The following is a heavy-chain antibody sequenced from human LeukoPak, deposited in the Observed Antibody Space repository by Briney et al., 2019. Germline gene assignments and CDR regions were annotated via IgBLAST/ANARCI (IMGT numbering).Heavy chain of an antibody. Sequence: GGSLRLSCAASGFTFSSYAMSWVRQAPGKGLEWVSGISWNSGSIGYADSVKGRFTISRDNAKNSLYLQMNSLRAEDMALYYCATSIAAQDAFDIWGQGTMVTVSS. J-gene: IGHJ3*02. V-gene: IGHV3-9*03. CDR1: GFTFSSYA. CDR3: ATSIAAQDAFDI. D-gene: IGHD6-13*01. CDR2: ISWNSGSI.